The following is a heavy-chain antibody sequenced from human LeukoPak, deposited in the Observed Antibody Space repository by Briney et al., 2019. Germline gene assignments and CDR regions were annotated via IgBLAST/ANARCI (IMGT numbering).Heavy chain of an antibody. V-gene: IGHV3-53*01. J-gene: IGHJ4*02. D-gene: IGHD2-15*01. CDR3: ARDPRYCSGGSCYHY. CDR1: GFTVSSNF. CDR2: IYSGDNT. Sequence: GGSLRLSCAASGFTVSSNFMSWVRQAPGKGLEWVSVIYSGDNTYYADSVKGRFTISRDNSKNTLYLQMNSLRAADTAVYYCARDPRYCSGGSCYHYWGQGTLVTVSS.